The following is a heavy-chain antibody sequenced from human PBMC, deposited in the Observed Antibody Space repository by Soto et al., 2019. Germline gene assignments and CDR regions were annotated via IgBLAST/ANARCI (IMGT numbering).Heavy chain of an antibody. CDR3: ARRGLGISGPSYYGMDV. J-gene: IGHJ6*02. V-gene: IGHV1-69*13. D-gene: IGHD5-12*01. Sequence: SVKVSCKASGGTFSSYASSWVRQAPGQGPEWMGGIIPIFGTANYAQKFQGRVTITADESTSTAYMELSSLRSEDTAVYYCARRGLGISGPSYYGMDVWGQATTVTVSS. CDR2: IIPIFGTA. CDR1: GGTFSSYA.